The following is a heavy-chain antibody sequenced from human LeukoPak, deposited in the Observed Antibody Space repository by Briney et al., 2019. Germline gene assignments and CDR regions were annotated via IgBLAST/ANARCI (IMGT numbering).Heavy chain of an antibody. J-gene: IGHJ4*02. CDR1: GYIFTGYY. V-gene: IGHV1-2*02. CDR3: ARDWRSGWWDY. CDR2: INPNSGDT. D-gene: IGHD6-19*01. Sequence: ASVKVSCKASGYIFTGYYMHWVRQAPGQGLEWMGWINPNSGDTNYAQKFQGRVTMTRDTSISTAYMELSRLRSDDTAVYYCARDWRSGWWDYWGQGTLVTVSS.